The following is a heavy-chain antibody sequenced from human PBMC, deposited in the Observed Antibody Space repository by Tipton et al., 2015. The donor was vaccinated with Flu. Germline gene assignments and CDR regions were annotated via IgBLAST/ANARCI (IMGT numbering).Heavy chain of an antibody. V-gene: IGHV3-33*01. CDR3: AREVYCSGGSCYRAFDI. CDR1: GFTFSSYG. CDR2: IWYDGSNK. Sequence: SLRLSCAASGFTFSSYGMHWVRQATGKGLEWVAVIWYDGSNKCYADSVKGRFTISRDNSKNTLYLQMNSLRAEDTAVYYCAREVYCSGGSCYRAFDIWGQGTMVTVSS. J-gene: IGHJ3*02. D-gene: IGHD2-15*01.